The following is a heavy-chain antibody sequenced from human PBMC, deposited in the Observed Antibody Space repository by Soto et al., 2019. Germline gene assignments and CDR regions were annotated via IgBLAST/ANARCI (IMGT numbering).Heavy chain of an antibody. CDR1: GGSFRDHC. D-gene: IGHD3-22*01. V-gene: IGHV4-59*08. J-gene: IGHJ5*02. CDR3: ARLLGYDGSGYYRTWLEP. CDR2: VYNNGST. Sequence: SETLSLTCTVSGGSFRDHCCRWISKTPDTGLEWIGYVYNNGSTNYNPSLKSRVTISVDTSKNQFSLKLWSVTDADTVVYYCARLLGYDGSGYYRTWLEPWGPGTMDTVSS.